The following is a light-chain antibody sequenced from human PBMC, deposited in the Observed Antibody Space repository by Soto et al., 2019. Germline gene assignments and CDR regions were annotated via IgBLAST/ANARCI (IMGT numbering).Light chain of an antibody. CDR3: ATWDDSLNGPV. V-gene: IGLV1-44*01. J-gene: IGLJ3*02. Sequence: QSVLTQPPSASGSPGQRVTISCSGSKSNIGRNTVHWYQQLPGTAPKLLIFRNNERPSGVPDRFSGSKSGTSASLAISGLQSEEEDDYYCATWDDSLNGPVFGGGTKLTVL. CDR1: KSNIGRNT. CDR2: RNN.